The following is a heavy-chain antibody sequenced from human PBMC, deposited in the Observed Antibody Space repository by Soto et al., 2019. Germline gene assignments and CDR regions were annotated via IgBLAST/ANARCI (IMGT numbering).Heavy chain of an antibody. D-gene: IGHD1-1*01. Sequence: ASVKVSCKASGYTFTSYGIRWVRQAPGQGLEWMGWISACNGNTNYAQKLQGRVTITTDTSTSTAYMELRSLRSDDTAVYYCGRIWNDRSWFDHWGQGTLVTVSS. CDR2: ISACNGNT. V-gene: IGHV1-18*01. CDR3: GRIWNDRSWFDH. CDR1: GYTFTSYG. J-gene: IGHJ5*02.